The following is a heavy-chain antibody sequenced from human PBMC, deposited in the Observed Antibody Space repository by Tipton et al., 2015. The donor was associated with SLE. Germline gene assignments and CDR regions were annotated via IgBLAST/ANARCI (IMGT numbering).Heavy chain of an antibody. CDR1: GYPFTAYY. D-gene: IGHD6-19*01. J-gene: IGHJ4*02. CDR3: ARSLGGAGAYRPYFDY. Sequence: QLVQSGAEVRKPGASVKVSCKASGYPFTAYYIHWVRQAPGQGLEWMGRISSNSGGTNYAQKFQGSVSMTRDTSYTTAYMELSGLTSDDTAVYYCARSLGGAGAYRPYFDYWGQGALVTVSS. CDR2: ISSNSGGT. V-gene: IGHV1-2*06.